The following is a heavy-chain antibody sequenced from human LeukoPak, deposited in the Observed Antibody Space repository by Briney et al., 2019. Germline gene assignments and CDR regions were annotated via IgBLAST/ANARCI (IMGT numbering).Heavy chain of an antibody. CDR3: ARDPGGPGRWFDP. Sequence: GSLRLSCAASGFTFSNAWMSWIRQPPGKGLEWIGSIYYSGSTYYNPSLKSRVTISVDTSKNQFSLKLSSVTAADTAVYYCARDPGGPGRWFDPWGQGTLVTVSS. V-gene: IGHV4-38-2*02. CDR2: IYYSGST. D-gene: IGHD2-8*02. J-gene: IGHJ5*02. CDR1: GFTFSNAW.